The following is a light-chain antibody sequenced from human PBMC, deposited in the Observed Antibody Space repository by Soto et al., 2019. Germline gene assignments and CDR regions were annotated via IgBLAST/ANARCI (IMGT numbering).Light chain of an antibody. V-gene: IGKV1-39*01. Sequence: DIQMTQSPSSLSASVGDRVTITCWASQSSSSYLNWYQQKQGKAPKLLIYSASSLKSGVPSRFSGSGSGTDFTLTISSLQPEDFATYYCQQSYSTPPYTFGQGTKLEIK. CDR2: SAS. CDR1: QSSSSY. J-gene: IGKJ2*01. CDR3: QQSYSTPPYT.